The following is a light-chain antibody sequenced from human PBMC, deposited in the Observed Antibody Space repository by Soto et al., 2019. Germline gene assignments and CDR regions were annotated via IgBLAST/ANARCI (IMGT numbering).Light chain of an antibody. CDR1: QSVTNN. V-gene: IGKV3-15*01. J-gene: IGKJ1*01. Sequence: ETVMTQSPATLSVSPGERATLSCRASQSVTNNLAWYQHKPGQAPRLLIYAASTRATGVPARFSGSWSGTEFTLTITSLQSEDFAVYYCQQYSNWPRTFGQGTKVDIK. CDR2: AAS. CDR3: QQYSNWPRT.